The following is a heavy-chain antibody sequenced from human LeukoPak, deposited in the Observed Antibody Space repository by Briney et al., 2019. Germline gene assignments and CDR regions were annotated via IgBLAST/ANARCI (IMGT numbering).Heavy chain of an antibody. Sequence: PSQTLSLTCAVSGGSISSGGYSWRWIRQPQGKGLEWIGYIYHSGSTYYNPSLKSRVTISVHRYKNQFSLKLSPVTDADTTVYYCARLNSYDYQRFDYWGQGTLVTVSS. CDR2: IYHSGST. J-gene: IGHJ4*02. V-gene: IGHV4-30-2*01. CDR3: ARLNSYDYQRFDY. D-gene: IGHD5-18*01. CDR1: GGSISSGGYS.